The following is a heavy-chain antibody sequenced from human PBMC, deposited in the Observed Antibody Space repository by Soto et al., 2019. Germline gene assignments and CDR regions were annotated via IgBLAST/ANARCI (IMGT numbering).Heavy chain of an antibody. D-gene: IGHD3-3*01. CDR3: ARDQVTIFGPSYYGMDV. Sequence: ASVKVSCKASGYTLTSYYMHWVRQAPGQGLEWMGIINPSGGSTSYAQKFQGRVTMTRDTSTSTVYMELSSLRSEDTAVYYCARDQVTIFGPSYYGMDVWGQGTTVTVS. CDR1: GYTLTSYY. J-gene: IGHJ6*02. CDR2: INPSGGST. V-gene: IGHV1-46*01.